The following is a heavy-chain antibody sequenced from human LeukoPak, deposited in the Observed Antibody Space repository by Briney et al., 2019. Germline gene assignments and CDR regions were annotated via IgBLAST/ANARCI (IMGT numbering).Heavy chain of an antibody. CDR3: ARVSDSSSEHWFDP. CDR2: IYYSGST. J-gene: IGHJ5*02. Sequence: SETLSLTCTVSGGSISSYYWSWIRQPPGKGLEWIGYIYYSGSTYYNPSLKSRVTISVDTSKNQFSLKLSSVTAADTAVYYCARVSDSSSEHWFDPWGQGTLVTVSS. CDR1: GGSISSYY. V-gene: IGHV4-59*08. D-gene: IGHD6-6*01.